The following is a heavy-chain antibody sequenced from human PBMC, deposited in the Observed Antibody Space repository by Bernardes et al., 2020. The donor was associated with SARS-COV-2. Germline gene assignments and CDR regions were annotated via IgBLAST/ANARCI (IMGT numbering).Heavy chain of an antibody. J-gene: IGHJ3*02. D-gene: IGHD3-3*01. Sequence: GSLRLSCAASGFTFSSYAMSWVRQAPGKGLEWVSAISGSGGSTYYADSVKGRFTISRDNSKNTLYLQMNSLRAEDTAVYYCAKGGPAGTIFGVVIIEDGFDIWGQGTMVTVSS. V-gene: IGHV3-23*01. CDR1: GFTFSSYA. CDR3: AKGGPAGTIFGVVIIEDGFDI. CDR2: ISGSGGST.